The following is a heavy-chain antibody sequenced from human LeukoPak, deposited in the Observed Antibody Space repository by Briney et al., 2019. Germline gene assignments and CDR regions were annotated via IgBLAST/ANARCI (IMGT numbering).Heavy chain of an antibody. J-gene: IGHJ6*03. CDR3: ARVRGDYYMDV. Sequence: GGSLRLSCAASGFIFSSYWMTWVRQAPGKGLEWVANIKQHGSEKYYVDSVKGRFTISRDNAKYSLYLQMNSLRAEDTAVYYCARVRGDYYMDVWGKGTTVTVSS. CDR2: IKQHGSEK. CDR1: GFIFSSYW. V-gene: IGHV3-7*01. D-gene: IGHD4-17*01.